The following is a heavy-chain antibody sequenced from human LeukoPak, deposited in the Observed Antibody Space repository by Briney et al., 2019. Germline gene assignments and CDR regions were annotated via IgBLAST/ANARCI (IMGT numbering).Heavy chain of an antibody. J-gene: IGHJ4*02. V-gene: IGHV3-30*18. D-gene: IGHD5-18*01. CDR1: GFTFSSYG. CDR2: ISYDGSNK. Sequence: GRSLRLSCAASGFTFSSYGMHWVRQAPGKGLEWVAVISYDGSNKYYADSVKGRFTISRDNSKNTLYLQINSLRAEDTAVYYCAKVNLRGYSYGYMDYWGQGTPVTVSS. CDR3: AKVNLRGYSYGYMDY.